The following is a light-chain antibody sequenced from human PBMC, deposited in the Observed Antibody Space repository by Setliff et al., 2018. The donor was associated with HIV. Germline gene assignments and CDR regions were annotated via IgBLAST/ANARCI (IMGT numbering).Light chain of an antibody. CDR1: STAIADYNY. V-gene: IGLV2-14*03. CDR3: SSYINNNAPYV. CDR2: DVN. J-gene: IGLJ1*01. Sequence: QSVLAQPASVSGSPGQSITISCTATTSTAIADYNYLSWYQQHPGKAPKLLIFDVNSQPSGVSSRFYGSRSGNTASLTISDLQPEDEADYFCSSYINNNAPYVFGTGTKVTVL.